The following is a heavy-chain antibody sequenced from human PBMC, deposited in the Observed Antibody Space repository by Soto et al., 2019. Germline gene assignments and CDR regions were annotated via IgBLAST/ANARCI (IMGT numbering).Heavy chain of an antibody. D-gene: IGHD6-13*01. Sequence: SVKVSSKASGGTFSSYAISWVRQAPGQGLEWMGGIIPIFGTANYAQKFQGRVTITADKSTSTAYMELSSLRSEDTAVYYCARGSPXIAAAGRVYYYYYGMDVWGQGTTVTVSS. V-gene: IGHV1-69*06. CDR2: IIPIFGTA. CDR3: ARGSPXIAAAGRVYYYYYGMDV. J-gene: IGHJ6*02. CDR1: GGTFSSYA.